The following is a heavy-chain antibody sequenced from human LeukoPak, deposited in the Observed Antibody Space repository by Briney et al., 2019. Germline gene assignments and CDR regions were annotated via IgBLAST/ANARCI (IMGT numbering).Heavy chain of an antibody. D-gene: IGHD3-3*01. CDR3: AKEDQIDRFLEWLFGPPTN. CDR2: ISGSGGST. CDR1: GFTFSSYA. J-gene: IGHJ4*02. V-gene: IGHV3-23*01. Sequence: QSGGSLRLSCAASGFTFSSYAMSWVRQAPGKGLEWVSAISGSGGSTYYADSVKGRFTISRDNSKNTLYLQMNGLRAEDTAVYYCAKEDQIDRFLEWLFGPPTNWGQGTLVTASS.